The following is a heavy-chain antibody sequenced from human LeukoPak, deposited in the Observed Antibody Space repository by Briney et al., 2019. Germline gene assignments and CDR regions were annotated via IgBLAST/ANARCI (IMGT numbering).Heavy chain of an antibody. CDR3: ARLTGGGSLAPFDY. Sequence: GESLKISCKSSGYRFSSHWIGWVRQMPGKGLEWMGIIYPRDSDTKYSPSFQGQVTISADKFISAAYLQWSSLKASDTAMYYCARLTGGGSLAPFDYWGQGTLVTVSS. V-gene: IGHV5-51*01. CDR2: IYPRDSDT. CDR1: GYRFSSHW. J-gene: IGHJ4*02. D-gene: IGHD2-15*01.